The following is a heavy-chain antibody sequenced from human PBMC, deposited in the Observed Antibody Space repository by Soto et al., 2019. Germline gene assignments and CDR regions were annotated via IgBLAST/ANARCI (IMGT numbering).Heavy chain of an antibody. D-gene: IGHD1-26*01. CDR1: GGTFSSYA. Sequence: QVQLVQSGAEVKKPGSSVKVSCKASGGTFSSYAISWVRQAPGQGLEWMGGIIPIFGTANYAQKFQGRVTITADESTSTAYMELSSLRSKDTAVYYCASSSGSYPSYYYYGMDVWGQGTTVTVSS. CDR2: IIPIFGTA. V-gene: IGHV1-69*01. CDR3: ASSSGSYPSYYYYGMDV. J-gene: IGHJ6*02.